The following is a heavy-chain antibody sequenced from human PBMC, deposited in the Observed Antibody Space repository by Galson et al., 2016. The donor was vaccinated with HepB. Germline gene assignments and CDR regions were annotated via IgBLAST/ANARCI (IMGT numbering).Heavy chain of an antibody. CDR2: IIPILGTP. V-gene: IGHV1-69*13. CDR1: GGTLSSYA. Sequence: SVKVSCKASGGTLSSYAISWVRQAPGQGLEWMGGIIPILGTPNYAQKFHGRVTITADESTSTAYMELSSLRSEDTAVYYCSGGPAGRHFDWSKRKYYYYGMDVWGQGTTVTVSS. J-gene: IGHJ6*02. CDR3: SGGPAGRHFDWSKRKYYYYGMDV. D-gene: IGHD3-9*01.